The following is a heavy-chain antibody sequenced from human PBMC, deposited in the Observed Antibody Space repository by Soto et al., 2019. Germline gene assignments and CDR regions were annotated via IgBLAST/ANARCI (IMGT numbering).Heavy chain of an antibody. V-gene: IGHV3-7*01. Sequence: EVQLVESGGGLVQPGGSLRLSCTASGFSLSTSWMTWVRQAPGKGLEWVANIMQGGSDKYYVDSVKGRFTISRDNAKNSLYLQMTSLRAEDTAVYYCASKRLYFYGLAVWGQGTTVTVSS. J-gene: IGHJ6*02. CDR2: IMQGGSDK. CDR1: GFSLSTSW. CDR3: ASKRLYFYGLAV.